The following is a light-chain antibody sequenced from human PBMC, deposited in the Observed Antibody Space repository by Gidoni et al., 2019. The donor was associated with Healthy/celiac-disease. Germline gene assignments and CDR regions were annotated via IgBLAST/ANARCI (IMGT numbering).Light chain of an antibody. V-gene: IGKV3-20*01. CDR2: GAS. Sequence: IVFTQSPGTLSLAPGGRATLSCRASQRGSSSHLAWYQQKPGQAPRLLIYGASSRATGIPDRFSGSGSGTDFTLTISRLEPEDFAVYYCQQYGSSPRTFGQGTQVEIK. CDR1: QRGSSSH. J-gene: IGKJ1*01. CDR3: QQYGSSPRT.